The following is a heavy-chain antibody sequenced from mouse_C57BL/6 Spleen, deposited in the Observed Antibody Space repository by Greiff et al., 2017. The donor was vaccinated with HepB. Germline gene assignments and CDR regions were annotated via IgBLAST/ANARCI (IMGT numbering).Heavy chain of an antibody. D-gene: IGHD2-3*01. J-gene: IGHJ2*01. V-gene: IGHV1-26*01. CDR2: INPNNGGT. CDR3: ASDGYYRDY. Sequence: VQLQQSGPELVKPGASVKISCKASGYTFTDYYMNWVKQSHGKSLEWIGDINPNNGGTSYNQKFKGKATLTVDKSSSTAYMELRSLTSEDSAVYYCASDGYYRDYWGQGTTLTVSS. CDR1: GYTFTDYY.